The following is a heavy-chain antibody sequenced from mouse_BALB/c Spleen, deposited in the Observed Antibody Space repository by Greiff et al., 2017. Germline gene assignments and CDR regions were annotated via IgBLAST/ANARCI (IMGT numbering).Heavy chain of an antibody. J-gene: IGHJ4*01. Sequence: EVKVEESGGGLVKPGGSLKLSCAASGFTFSSYAMSWVRQTPEKRLEWVASISSGGSTYYPDSVKGRFTISRDNARNILYLQMSSLRSEDTAMYYCARGDGYYLYYYAMDYWGQGTSVTVSS. V-gene: IGHV5-6-5*01. D-gene: IGHD2-3*01. CDR1: GFTFSSYA. CDR2: ISSGGST. CDR3: ARGDGYYLYYYAMDY.